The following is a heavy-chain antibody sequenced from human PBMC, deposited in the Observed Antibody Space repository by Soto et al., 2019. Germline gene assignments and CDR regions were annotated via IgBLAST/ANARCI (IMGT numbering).Heavy chain of an antibody. D-gene: IGHD5-12*01. CDR1: GFTFSSYA. Sequence: GGSLRLSCAASGFTFSSYAMSWVRQAPGKGLEWVSAISGSGGSTYYADSVKGRFTISRDNSKNTLYLQMNSLRAEDTAVYYCAKCGYDPDKGYYGMDVWGQGTTVTVSS. CDR3: AKCGYDPDKGYYGMDV. CDR2: ISGSGGST. V-gene: IGHV3-23*01. J-gene: IGHJ6*02.